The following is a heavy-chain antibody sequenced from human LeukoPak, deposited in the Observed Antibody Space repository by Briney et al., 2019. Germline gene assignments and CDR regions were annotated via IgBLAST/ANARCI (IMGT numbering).Heavy chain of an antibody. CDR1: GGSFSGYY. CDR3: ARGEMYCSSTSCQTVFDY. Sequence: PSETLSLTCAVYGGSFSGYYWSWIRQPPGKGPEWIGEINHSGSTNYNPSLKSRVTISVDTSKNQFSLKLSSVTAADTAVYYCARGEMYCSSTSCQTVFDYWGQGTLVTVSS. J-gene: IGHJ4*02. V-gene: IGHV4-34*01. D-gene: IGHD2-2*01. CDR2: INHSGST.